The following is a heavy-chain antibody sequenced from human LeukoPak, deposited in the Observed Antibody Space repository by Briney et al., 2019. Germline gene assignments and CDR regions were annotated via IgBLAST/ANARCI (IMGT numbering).Heavy chain of an antibody. V-gene: IGHV4-30-2*01. CDR2: IYHSGST. CDR1: GGSISSGGYY. Sequence: PSQTLSLTCTVSGGSISSGGYYWSWIRQPPGKGLEWIGEIYHSGSTNYNPSLKSRVTISVDKSKNQFSLKLSSVTAADTAVYYCASLFYYYGMDVWGQGTTVTVSS. J-gene: IGHJ6*02. CDR3: ASLFYYYGMDV.